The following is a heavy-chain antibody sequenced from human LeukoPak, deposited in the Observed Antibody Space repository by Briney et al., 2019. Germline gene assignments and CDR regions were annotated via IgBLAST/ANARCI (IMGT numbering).Heavy chain of an antibody. Sequence: ASVKVSCKASGYTFTSYPIHWVRQAPGQRLEWMGWINTGNGNTKYSQGFEGRVTVTTDTSAAAAYMELSSLRSEDTAVYYCARDRAMADYWGQGTLVTVSS. D-gene: IGHD5-18*01. CDR1: GYTFTSYP. CDR2: INTGNGNT. CDR3: ARDRAMADY. J-gene: IGHJ4*02. V-gene: IGHV1-3*04.